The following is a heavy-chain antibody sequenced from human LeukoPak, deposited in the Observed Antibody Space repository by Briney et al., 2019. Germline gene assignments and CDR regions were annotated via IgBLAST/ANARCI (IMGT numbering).Heavy chain of an antibody. CDR3: AKVAPKHNDFDY. Sequence: GGSLSLSCAPSGFTLSSYAISWVRQAPRKGVEWVLAFSGSGGYTCYAYSVKGRFTISRDNFKTTLYLQMHRLRAEDTAVYYCAKVAPKHNDFDYWGEGTLVTVSS. D-gene: IGHD2-21*01. CDR1: GFTLSSYA. J-gene: IGHJ4*02. CDR2: FSGSGGYT. V-gene: IGHV3-23*01.